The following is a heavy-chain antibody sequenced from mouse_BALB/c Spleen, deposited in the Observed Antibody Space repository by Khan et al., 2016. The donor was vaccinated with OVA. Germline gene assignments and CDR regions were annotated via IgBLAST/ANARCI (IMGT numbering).Heavy chain of an antibody. CDR3: TRSGYGTFAY. CDR2: INPNNGGT. CDR1: GYTFTSYY. Sequence: QVQLQQSGAELVKPGASVRLSCKASGYTFTSYYLYWVKQRPGQGLEWIGDINPNNGGTNFNDKFRTKAIMTVDKSSNTAYMELSRLTSEDSAVEYGTRSGYGTFAYWGQGTLVTVSA. D-gene: IGHD1-1*02. J-gene: IGHJ3*01. V-gene: IGHV1S81*02.